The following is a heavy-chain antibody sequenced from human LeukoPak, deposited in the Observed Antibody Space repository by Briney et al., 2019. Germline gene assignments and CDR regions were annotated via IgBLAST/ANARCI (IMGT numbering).Heavy chain of an antibody. CDR3: ANNRYSSRWRGAFDV. J-gene: IGHJ3*01. D-gene: IGHD6-13*01. CDR1: GFTFSSSG. CDR2: ISGSDDTT. Sequence: GGSLRLSCAASGFTFSSSGMSWVRQAPGKGLEWVSSISGSDDTTYYAESVKGRSTISRDNSKNTLYLQMNSLRAEDTALYYCANNRYSSRWRGAFDVWGQGTMVTVSS. V-gene: IGHV3-23*01.